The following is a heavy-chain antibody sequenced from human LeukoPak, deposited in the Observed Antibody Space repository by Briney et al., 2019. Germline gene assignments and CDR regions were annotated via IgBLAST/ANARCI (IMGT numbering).Heavy chain of an antibody. D-gene: IGHD5-24*01. CDR1: GFTFDDYA. Sequence: PGRSLRLYCGASGFTFDDYAMHWVRQAPGKGLEWVSGISWNSGSIGYADSVKGRFTISRDNAKNSLYLQMNSLRAEDTALYYCAKDIEGSATRGYFDYWGQGTLVTVSS. CDR3: AKDIEGSATRGYFDY. J-gene: IGHJ4*02. CDR2: ISWNSGSI. V-gene: IGHV3-9*01.